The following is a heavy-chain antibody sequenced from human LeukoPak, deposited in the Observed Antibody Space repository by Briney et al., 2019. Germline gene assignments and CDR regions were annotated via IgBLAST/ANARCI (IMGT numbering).Heavy chain of an antibody. Sequence: PSETLSLTCTVSGGSISGYYWSWIRQPPGKGLEWIGYIYYSGSTNYNPSLKSRVTISVDTSKNQFSLKLSSVTAADTAVYYCARDRGFYYGMDVWGQGTTVTVSS. J-gene: IGHJ6*02. CDR2: IYYSGST. CDR1: GGSISGYY. V-gene: IGHV4-59*01. CDR3: ARDRGFYYGMDV.